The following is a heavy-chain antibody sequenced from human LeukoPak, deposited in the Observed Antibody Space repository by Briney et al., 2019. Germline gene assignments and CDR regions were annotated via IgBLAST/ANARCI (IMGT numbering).Heavy chain of an antibody. J-gene: IGHJ4*02. CDR2: IYYSGST. CDR3: ARSSAYYDYVWGSYRPRYYFDY. CDR1: GGSISSYY. V-gene: IGHV4-59*01. Sequence: SETLSLTCTVSGGSISSYYWSWIRQPPGKGLEWIGYIYYSGSTNYNPSLKSRVTISVDTSKNQFSLKLSSVTAADTAVYYCARSSAYYDYVWGSYRPRYYFDYWGQGTLVTVSS. D-gene: IGHD3-16*01.